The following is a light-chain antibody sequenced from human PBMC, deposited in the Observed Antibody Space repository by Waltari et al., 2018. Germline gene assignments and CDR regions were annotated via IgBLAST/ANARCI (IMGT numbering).Light chain of an antibody. CDR2: VNSDGEH. Sequence: QLLVTQSPSASASLGASAKLSCTLSSAPPSHALAWHHHPSEKGPRFLMSVNSDGEHTKGDGIPDRFSGSSSGAERYLTIYSLQSEDEADYYCQTWDTNIVVFGGGTKVTVL. CDR3: QTWDTNIVV. CDR1: SAPPSHA. V-gene: IGLV4-69*01. J-gene: IGLJ2*01.